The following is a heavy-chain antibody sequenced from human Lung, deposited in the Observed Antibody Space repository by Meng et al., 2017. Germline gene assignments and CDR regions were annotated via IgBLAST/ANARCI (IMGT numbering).Heavy chain of an antibody. CDR2: INHSGST. J-gene: IGHJ4*02. CDR3: ARGPTTMAHDFDY. CDR1: GGSFSDYY. D-gene: IGHD4-11*01. Sequence: QAGGAGLVEPSETLSLTCVVSGGSFSDYYRGWIRQPPGKGLEWIGEINHSGSTNYNPSLESRATISVDTSQNNLSLKLSSVTAADSAVYYCARGPTTMAHDFDYWGQGTLVTVSS. V-gene: IGHV4-34*01.